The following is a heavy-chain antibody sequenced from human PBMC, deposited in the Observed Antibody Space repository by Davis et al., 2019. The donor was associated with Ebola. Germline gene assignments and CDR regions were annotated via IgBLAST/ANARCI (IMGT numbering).Heavy chain of an antibody. D-gene: IGHD6-13*01. Sequence: PGGSLRLSCAASGFTFNNYAMSWVRQAPGKGLEWVSTVSGGGGSTYYADSVKGRFTISRDNSKNTLYLQMNSLRAEDTAVYYCAKSPRQIATPGSGGIDYWGQGTLVTVSS. J-gene: IGHJ4*02. CDR2: VSGGGGST. CDR1: GFTFNNYA. V-gene: IGHV3-23*01. CDR3: AKSPRQIATPGSGGIDY.